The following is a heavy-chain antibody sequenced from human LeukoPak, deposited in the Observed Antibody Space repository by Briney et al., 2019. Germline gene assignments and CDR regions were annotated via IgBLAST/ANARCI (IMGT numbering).Heavy chain of an antibody. Sequence: QPGGSLRLSCAASGFTVSSNYMSWVRQAAGKGLEWVSVIYSGSSTYYADSVKGRFTISRDNSKNTLYLQMNSLRAEDTAVYYCASTFYGDSPPYWGQGTLVTVSS. CDR1: GFTVSSNY. D-gene: IGHD4-17*01. J-gene: IGHJ4*02. CDR3: ASTFYGDSPPY. CDR2: IYSGSST. V-gene: IGHV3-66*01.